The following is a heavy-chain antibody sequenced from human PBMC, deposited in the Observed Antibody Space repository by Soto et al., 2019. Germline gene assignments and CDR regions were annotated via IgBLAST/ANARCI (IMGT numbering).Heavy chain of an antibody. CDR2: IYYTGST. D-gene: IGHD6-13*01. J-gene: IGHJ4*02. CDR1: AGSIISYF. V-gene: IGHV4-59*08. Sequence: QVQLQESGPGLVKPSETLSLTCSVSAGSIISYFWTWIRQPPGGGLEWIGYIYYTGSTEYNPSLKSRVTMSVDTAKNQFSLRLNSVTAADTAVYYCASRSWNSGYFDYWGGGTLVTVSS. CDR3: ASRSWNSGYFDY.